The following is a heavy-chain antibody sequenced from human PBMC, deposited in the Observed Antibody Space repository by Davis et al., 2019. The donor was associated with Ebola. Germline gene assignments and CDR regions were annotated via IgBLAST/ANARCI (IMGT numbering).Heavy chain of an antibody. CDR2: ISIGGVTI. Sequence: PGGSLRLSCAASGFMFSTYSMNWVRQAPGKGPEWISYISIGGVTIHYADSVTGRFTISRDNAQSSLYMQLNSLRDEDTAVYYCARQRTGGSCSGGDCSLYYHPLDVWGRGTTVTVSS. CDR3: ARQRTGGSCSGGDCSLYYHPLDV. CDR1: GFMFSTYS. V-gene: IGHV3-48*02. D-gene: IGHD2-21*02. J-gene: IGHJ6*02.